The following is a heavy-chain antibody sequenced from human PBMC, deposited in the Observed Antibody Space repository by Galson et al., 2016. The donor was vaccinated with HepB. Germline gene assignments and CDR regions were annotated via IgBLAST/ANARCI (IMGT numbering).Heavy chain of an antibody. CDR3: VKLDSIDFDY. CDR2: ISHDATKK. J-gene: IGHJ4*02. CDR1: SVTFITYG. D-gene: IGHD2-21*01. Sequence: SLRLSCAASSVTFITYGMHWVRQAPGKGLEWVAVISHDATKKNYAESVKGRFTISRDNSKNTLYLQMNSLRHEDTAIYYCVKLDSIDFDYWGQGTLVTVSS. V-gene: IGHV3-30*18.